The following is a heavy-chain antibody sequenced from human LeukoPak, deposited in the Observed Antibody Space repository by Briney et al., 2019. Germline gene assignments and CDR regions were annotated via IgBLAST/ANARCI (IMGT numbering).Heavy chain of an antibody. D-gene: IGHD3-3*01. CDR1: GYTFTSYD. V-gene: IGHV1-2*02. Sequence: ASVKVSCKASGYTFTSYDINWVRQATGQGLEWMGWINPNSGGTNYAQKFQGKVTMTRDTSISTAYMELSRLRSDDTAVYYCATSGYYSYYFDYWDQGTLVTVSS. CDR3: ATSGYYSYYFDY. CDR2: INPNSGGT. J-gene: IGHJ4*02.